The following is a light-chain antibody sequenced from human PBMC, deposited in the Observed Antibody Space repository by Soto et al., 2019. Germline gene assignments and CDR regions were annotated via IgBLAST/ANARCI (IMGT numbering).Light chain of an antibody. V-gene: IGKV1-39*01. CDR3: QQGYTKSPLT. Sequence: DIQMTQFPSSLSASVGDRVTITCRTSQSINIYLNWYQQKVGEPPRLLIFGASNLQSGVPSRFSGSGVGTHFTLTISSLQAEDFATYYCQQGYTKSPLTFAGGTKVDIK. J-gene: IGKJ4*01. CDR2: GAS. CDR1: QSINIY.